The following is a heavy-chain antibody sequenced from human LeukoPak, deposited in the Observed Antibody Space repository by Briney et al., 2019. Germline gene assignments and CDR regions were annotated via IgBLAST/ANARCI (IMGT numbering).Heavy chain of an antibody. J-gene: IGHJ5*02. CDR2: IYYSGST. V-gene: IGHV4-39*07. CDR3: ARDAPLSITMIVVVDNGPFDP. Sequence: SETLSLTCTASGGSISSSSYYWGWIRQPPGKGLEGIGSIYYSGSTYYNPFLKSRVTISVDTSKNQFSLTLSSVTAADTAVYYCARDAPLSITMIVVVDNGPFDPWGQGTLVTVSS. D-gene: IGHD3-22*01. CDR1: GGSISSSSYY.